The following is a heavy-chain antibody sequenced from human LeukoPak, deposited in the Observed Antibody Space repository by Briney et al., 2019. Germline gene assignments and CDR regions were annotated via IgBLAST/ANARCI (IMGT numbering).Heavy chain of an antibody. J-gene: IGHJ4*02. Sequence: ASVKVSCMASGYTFTSYYIHWVRQAPGQGLEWMGIIDPSGGSTNYAQKLQGRVTMTTDTSTSIAYMELRSLRSDDTAVYYCARLSQYYYDSSAYYPDYWGQGTLVTVSS. CDR3: ARLSQYYYDSSAYYPDY. V-gene: IGHV1-46*01. CDR1: GYTFTSYY. D-gene: IGHD3-22*01. CDR2: IDPSGGST.